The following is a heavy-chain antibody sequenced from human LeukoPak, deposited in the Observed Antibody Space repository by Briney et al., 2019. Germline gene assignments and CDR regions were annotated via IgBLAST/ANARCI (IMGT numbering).Heavy chain of an antibody. Sequence: GGSLRLSCAASGFTFSSYAMSWVRQAPGKGLEWVSGISDSGVSSYYADSVKGRSTISRDNSKNTLYLQMNSLRAEDTAVYYCAKASAGSSWYLGDDYWGQGTLVTVSS. CDR2: ISDSGVSS. CDR3: AKASAGSSWYLGDDY. J-gene: IGHJ4*02. CDR1: GFTFSSYA. V-gene: IGHV3-23*01. D-gene: IGHD6-13*01.